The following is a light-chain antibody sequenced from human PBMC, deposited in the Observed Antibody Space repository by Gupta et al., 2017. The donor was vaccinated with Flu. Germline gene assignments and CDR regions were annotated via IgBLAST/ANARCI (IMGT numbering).Light chain of an antibody. CDR2: EAS. J-gene: IGKJ1*01. Sequence: DFQLTQSPSTLSALVGDRVTTTCRASQSISNWLAWYQQKPGTAPKLLYYEASSLENRVPCRCSGRGSGKEFTLTSSSLQPDDCATYCCQQYNSSSLTFGRGTKIEIK. CDR3: QQYNSSSLT. CDR1: QSISNW. V-gene: IGKV1-5*03.